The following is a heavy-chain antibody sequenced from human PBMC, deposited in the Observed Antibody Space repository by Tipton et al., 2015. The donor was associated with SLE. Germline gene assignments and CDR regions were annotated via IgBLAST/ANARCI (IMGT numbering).Heavy chain of an antibody. Sequence: GLVKPSETLSLTCTVSGGSISSYYWSWIRQPPGKGLEWIGYLHYSGSTNYNPSLKSRVSISVDTSKNQFSLKMSSVTVADTAVYYCAREQKGFDSWGQGTLVTVPS. J-gene: IGHJ4*02. CDR2: LHYSGST. CDR3: AREQKGFDS. V-gene: IGHV4-59*01. CDR1: GGSISSYY.